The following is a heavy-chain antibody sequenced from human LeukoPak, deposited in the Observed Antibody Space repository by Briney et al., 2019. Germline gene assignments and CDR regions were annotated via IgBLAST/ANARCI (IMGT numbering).Heavy chain of an antibody. CDR1: GYSISSGYY. Sequence: SETLSLTCTVSGYSISSGYYWGWIRQPPGKGLEWIGSINHSGSTYYNPSLKSRVTISVDTSKNQFSLKLSSVTAADTAVYYCARKIAANWYFDLWGRGTLVTVSS. CDR3: ARKIAANWYFDL. J-gene: IGHJ2*01. D-gene: IGHD6-13*01. V-gene: IGHV4-38-2*02. CDR2: INHSGST.